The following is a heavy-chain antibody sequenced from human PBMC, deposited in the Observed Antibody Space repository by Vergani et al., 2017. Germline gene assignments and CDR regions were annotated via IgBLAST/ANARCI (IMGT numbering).Heavy chain of an antibody. D-gene: IGHD2-2*01. CDR3: AREAGYCSSTSCFKVHDAFDI. Sequence: VQLVESGGGLVQPGRSLRLSCAASGFTFDDYAMHWVRQAPGKGLEWVSSISSSSSYIYYADSVKGRFTISRDNAKNSLYLQMNSLRAEDTAVYYCAREAGYCSSTSCFKVHDAFDIWGQGTMVTVSS. V-gene: IGHV3-21*01. J-gene: IGHJ3*02. CDR1: GFTFDDYA. CDR2: ISSSSSYI.